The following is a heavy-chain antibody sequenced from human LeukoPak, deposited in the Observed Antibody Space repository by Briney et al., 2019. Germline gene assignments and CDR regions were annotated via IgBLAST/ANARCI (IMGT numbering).Heavy chain of an antibody. Sequence: SETLSLTCTVSGGSLSPYYWSWIRQPPGGGLEWLGEINQSGSTNYNPSLKSRVTISVEKFKNQFSLKLTSVTAADTAAYYCATLGGLYYESHGYPDFDHWGQGTLVTVSS. CDR3: ATLGGLYYESHGYPDFDH. V-gene: IGHV4-34*01. J-gene: IGHJ4*02. D-gene: IGHD3-22*01. CDR1: GGSLSPYY. CDR2: INQSGST.